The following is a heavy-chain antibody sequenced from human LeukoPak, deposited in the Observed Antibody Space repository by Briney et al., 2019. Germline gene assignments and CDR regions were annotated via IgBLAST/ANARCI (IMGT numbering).Heavy chain of an antibody. CDR2: IYTSGRT. CDR3: ARDPGFYGVGQYFEY. CDR1: GGSINGYY. Sequence: PSETLSLTCSLSGGSINGYYCNWIRQPAGKALEWIGRIYTSGRTNYNPSLESRSTLSVDTSKNQCSLKMTSVTAADTAVYYCARDPGFYGVGQYFEYWGQGTLVTVSS. D-gene: IGHD3-10*01. V-gene: IGHV4-4*07. J-gene: IGHJ4*02.